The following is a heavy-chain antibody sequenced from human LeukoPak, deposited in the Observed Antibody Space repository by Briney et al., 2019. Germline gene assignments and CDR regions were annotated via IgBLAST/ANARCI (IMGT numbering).Heavy chain of an antibody. V-gene: IGHV3-48*03. CDR1: GFTFSSYE. Sequence: GGSLRLSCAASGFTFSSYEMNWVRQAPGKGLEWVSYISSSGSTIYYADSVKGRFTISRDNAKNSLYLQMNSLRAEDTAVYYCARDRREMATTYFDYWGPGTLVTVSS. J-gene: IGHJ4*02. CDR3: ARDRREMATTYFDY. D-gene: IGHD5-24*01. CDR2: ISSSGSTI.